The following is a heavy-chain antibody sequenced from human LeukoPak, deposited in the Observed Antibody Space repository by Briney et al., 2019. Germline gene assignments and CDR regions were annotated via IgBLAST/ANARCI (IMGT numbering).Heavy chain of an antibody. CDR1: GDSISSYY. CDR3: ARIVSFGEREYHYGMDV. J-gene: IGHJ6*02. V-gene: IGHV4-59*01. CDR2: IYYTGTT. Sequence: SETLSLTCTVSGDSISSYYWTWIRQPPGKGLECIGYIYYTGTTNYSPSLKSRVTISIDTPKKQFSLKLSSVTAADTAVYYCARIVSFGEREYHYGMDVWGQGTTVTVSS. D-gene: IGHD3-10*01.